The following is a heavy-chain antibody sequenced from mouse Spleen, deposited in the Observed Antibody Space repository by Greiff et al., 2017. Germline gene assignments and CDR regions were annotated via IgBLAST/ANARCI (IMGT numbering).Heavy chain of an antibody. CDR3: AVTGTGDY. CDR1: GYAFSSSW. CDR2: IYPGDGDT. J-gene: IGHJ2*01. V-gene: IGHV1-82*01. Sequence: QVQLKESGPELVKPGASVKISCKASGYAFSSSWMNWVKQRPGKGLEWIGRIYPGDGDTNYNGKFKGKATLTADKSSSTAYMQLSSLTSEDSAVYFCAVTGTGDYWGQGTTLTVSS. D-gene: IGHD4-1*01.